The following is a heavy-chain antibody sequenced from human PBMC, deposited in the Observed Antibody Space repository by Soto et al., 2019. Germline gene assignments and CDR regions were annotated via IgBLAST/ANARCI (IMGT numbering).Heavy chain of an antibody. CDR3: ARDEYKTTVTTCHLDD. Sequence: QVQLVESEGGVVQPGRSLRLSCAASGFTFSSFGMHWVRQAPGKGLEWVAVVSYEGSHKYYADSVKGRFTISRDNSENMLYLQMNSLGVEDTAVYYCARDEYKTTVTTCHLDDWGPGTLVTVSS. J-gene: IGHJ4*02. CDR1: GFTFSSFG. CDR2: VSYEGSHK. V-gene: IGHV3-30*03. D-gene: IGHD4-17*01.